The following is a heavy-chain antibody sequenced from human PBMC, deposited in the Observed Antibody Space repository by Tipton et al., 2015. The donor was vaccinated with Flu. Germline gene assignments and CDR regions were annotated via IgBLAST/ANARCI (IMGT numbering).Heavy chain of an antibody. D-gene: IGHD6-19*01. V-gene: IGHV4-31*03. CDR2: IHYSGST. CDR3: ARAHVAGMRVYAFDI. Sequence: TLSLTCHVSGDSITSNNYYWNWIRQHPGKGLEWIGYIHYSGSTYYNPSLKSRVTISVDTSKDQVSLRLSSVTAADTAVYYCARAHVAGMRVYAFDIWSQGTMVTVSS. CDR1: GDSITSNNYY. J-gene: IGHJ3*02.